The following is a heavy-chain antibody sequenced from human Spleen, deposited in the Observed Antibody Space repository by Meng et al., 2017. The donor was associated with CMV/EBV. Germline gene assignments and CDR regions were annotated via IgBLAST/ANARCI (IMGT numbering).Heavy chain of an antibody. CDR2: IFYNGNT. CDR1: GASIITTNYY. Sequence: SETLSLTCTVSGASIITTNYYWGWIRQPPGKGPEWIGNIFYNGNTYYNPSLKSRVTVSVDTSKNQFSLRLSSVTAADTAVYYCAREDRLVPQSPYYYYGTDVWGQGTTVTVSS. V-gene: IGHV4-39*07. J-gene: IGHJ6*02. CDR3: AREDRLVPQSPYYYYGTDV. D-gene: IGHD3/OR15-3a*01.